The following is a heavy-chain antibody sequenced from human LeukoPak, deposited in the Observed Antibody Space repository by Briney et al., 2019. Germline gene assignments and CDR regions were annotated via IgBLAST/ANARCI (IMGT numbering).Heavy chain of an antibody. CDR3: AKGAIGGQPEPFDY. D-gene: IGHD3-22*01. J-gene: IGHJ4*02. CDR2: LYSGSAT. V-gene: IGHV3-53*01. Sequence: PGGSLRLSCAASGFTVSSNYMSWVRQAPGKGLEWVSVLYSGSATHYADSVKGRFTISRDNSKNTLYLQMNSLRAEDTAVYYCAKGAIGGQPEPFDYWGQGTLVIVSS. CDR1: GFTVSSNY.